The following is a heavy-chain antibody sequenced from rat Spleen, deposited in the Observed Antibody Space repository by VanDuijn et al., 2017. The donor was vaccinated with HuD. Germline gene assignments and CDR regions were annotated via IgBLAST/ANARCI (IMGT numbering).Heavy chain of an antibody. CDR3: ARHWGY. CDR2: IGYDDSST. D-gene: IGHD4-6*01. J-gene: IGHJ2*01. CDR1: GFNFNDYW. V-gene: IGHV5-29*01. Sequence: EVKLVESGGGLVQPGRSLKLSCAASGFNFNDYWMGWVRQAPGKGLEWVATIGYDDSSTYYRDSVKGRFTISRDNAKSTLYLQVDSLRSEDTATYYCARHWGYWGQGVMVTVSS.